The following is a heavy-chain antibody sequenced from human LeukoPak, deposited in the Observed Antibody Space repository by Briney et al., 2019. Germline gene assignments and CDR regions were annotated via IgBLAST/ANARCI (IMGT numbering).Heavy chain of an antibody. CDR1: GYTLDDYG. CDR2: ITSHTADT. J-gene: IGHJ5*02. V-gene: IGHV1-18*01. CDR3: ARVCRPPSRNEWTNWFDP. Sequence: GASVKVSCEASGYTLDDYGITWVRQAPGQGLEWMGWITSHTADTNYAQKFQGRVTMTKDTSTNTAYLELRSLTADDTALYYCARVCRPPSRNEWTNWFDPWGQGTLVTVSS. D-gene: IGHD3-3*01.